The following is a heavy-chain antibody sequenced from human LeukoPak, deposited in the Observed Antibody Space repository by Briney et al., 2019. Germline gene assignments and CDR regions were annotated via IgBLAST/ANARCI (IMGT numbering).Heavy chain of an antibody. CDR2: IYYSGST. D-gene: IGHD6-19*01. Sequence: SETLSLTCTVSGGSISSYYWSWIRQPPGKGLEWIGYIYYSGSTNYNPSLKSRVTISVDTSKNQFSLKLSSVTAADTAVYYCARHSERWLGAFDIWGQGTMVTVSS. J-gene: IGHJ3*02. CDR1: GGSISSYY. V-gene: IGHV4-59*08. CDR3: ARHSERWLGAFDI.